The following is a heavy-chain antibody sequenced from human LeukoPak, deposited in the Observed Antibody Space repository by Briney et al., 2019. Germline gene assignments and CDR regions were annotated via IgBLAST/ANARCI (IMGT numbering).Heavy chain of an antibody. D-gene: IGHD1-26*01. Sequence: GESLKISCKGSGYSFTSYWIGWVRQMPGKGLEWMGIIYPGDSDTRYSPSFQGQVTISADKSISTAYLQWSSLKASDTAMYYCARRGVGATTGDYYFDYWGQGTLVTVSS. J-gene: IGHJ4*02. CDR2: IYPGDSDT. CDR3: ARRGVGATTGDYYFDY. V-gene: IGHV5-51*01. CDR1: GYSFTSYW.